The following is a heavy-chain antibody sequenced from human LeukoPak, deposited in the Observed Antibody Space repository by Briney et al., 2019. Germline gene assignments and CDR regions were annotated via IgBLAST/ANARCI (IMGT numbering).Heavy chain of an antibody. CDR2: INPNSGGT. CDR3: AHHSYSSGYHYFDY. J-gene: IGHJ4*02. D-gene: IGHD6-19*01. Sequence: ASVKVSCKAPGYTFTGYYMHWVRQAPGQGLEWMGWINPNSGGTNYAQKFQGRVTMTRDTSISTAYMELSRLRSDDTAVYYCAHHSYSSGYHYFDYWGQGTLVTVSS. V-gene: IGHV1-2*02. CDR1: GYTFTGYY.